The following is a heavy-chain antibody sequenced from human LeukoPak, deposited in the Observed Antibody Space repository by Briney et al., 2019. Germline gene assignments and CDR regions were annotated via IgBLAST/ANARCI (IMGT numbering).Heavy chain of an antibody. Sequence: SETLSLTCSVPGDSISNYYWSWIRQPPGKGLEWIGYIYYSGSTNYNPTLKSRVTILKDTSKKQMSLKLNSVTAADTAVYYCARGSNWLDPWGQGTLVTVSS. V-gene: IGHV4-59*01. CDR2: IYYSGST. D-gene: IGHD6-6*01. CDR3: ARGSNWLDP. CDR1: GDSISNYY. J-gene: IGHJ5*02.